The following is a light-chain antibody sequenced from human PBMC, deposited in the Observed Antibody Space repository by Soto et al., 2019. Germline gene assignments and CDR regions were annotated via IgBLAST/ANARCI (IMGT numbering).Light chain of an antibody. Sequence: DIQMTQSPSSLSASLGDRVTITCRASQTIRTYVNWYQQKAGKAPNLLIYVASNLQSGVPSRFSGSGSGTDFTLTINNLQPEDFATYYCQQSYNTPRTFGQGTKLEIK. CDR2: VAS. CDR1: QTIRTY. CDR3: QQSYNTPRT. V-gene: IGKV1-39*01. J-gene: IGKJ2*01.